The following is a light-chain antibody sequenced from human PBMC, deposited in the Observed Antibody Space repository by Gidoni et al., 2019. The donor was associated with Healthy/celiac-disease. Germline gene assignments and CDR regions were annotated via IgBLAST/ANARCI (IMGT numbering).Light chain of an antibody. CDR2: GAS. Sequence: IVLTQSPATLSVSPVERATLSCRASPSVSSNLAWYQQKPGQAPRRLIYGASTRATGIPARFSGSGSGTEFTLTISSLQSEDFAVYYCQQYNNWPLYTFGQGTKLEIK. V-gene: IGKV3-15*01. CDR1: PSVSSN. CDR3: QQYNNWPLYT. J-gene: IGKJ2*01.